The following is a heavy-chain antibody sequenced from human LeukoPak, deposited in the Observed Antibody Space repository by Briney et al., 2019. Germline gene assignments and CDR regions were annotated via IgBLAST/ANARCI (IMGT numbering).Heavy chain of an antibody. CDR3: ARDVPRGTGYMDV. CDR1: GGSLKNYY. D-gene: IGHD3-10*01. CDR2: IYYSGST. J-gene: IGHJ6*03. Sequence: SETLSLTCTVSGGSLKNYYWTWIRQPPGKRLEWIGYIYYSGSTRSNPSLKSRVTISVDTSKNQFSLRLKYVTAADTAVYYCARDVPRGTGYMDVWGKGTTVTVSS. V-gene: IGHV4-59*01.